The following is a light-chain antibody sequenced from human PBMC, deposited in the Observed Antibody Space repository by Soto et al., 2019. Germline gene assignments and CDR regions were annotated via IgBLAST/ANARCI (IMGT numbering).Light chain of an antibody. CDR2: EVS. CDR3: SSYTSSTFYV. CDR1: SSDVGGYNY. J-gene: IGLJ1*01. V-gene: IGLV2-14*01. Sequence: QAVLTQPASVSGSPGQSITISCTGTSSDVGGYNYVPWYQQHPGKAPKLMIYEVSNRPSGVSNRSSGSKSGNTAPLTISGLQAEDEADYYCSSYTSSTFYVFGTGTKGTVL.